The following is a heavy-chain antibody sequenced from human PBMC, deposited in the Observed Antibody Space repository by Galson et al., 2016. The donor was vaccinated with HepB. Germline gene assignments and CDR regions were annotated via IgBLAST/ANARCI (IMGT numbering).Heavy chain of an antibody. Sequence: SVKVSCKASGNTFTSYYIHWVRQAPGQGLEWMGIINPSGRSTTYAQQFQGRVTMTRDTSTSTVYMELSSLRSEGTAVYYCARDWAYCNGDCYHPADYFDYWGPGTLVTVSS. V-gene: IGHV1-46*01. CDR1: GNTFTSYY. CDR3: ARDWAYCNGDCYHPADYFDY. CDR2: INPSGRST. J-gene: IGHJ4*02. D-gene: IGHD2-21*02.